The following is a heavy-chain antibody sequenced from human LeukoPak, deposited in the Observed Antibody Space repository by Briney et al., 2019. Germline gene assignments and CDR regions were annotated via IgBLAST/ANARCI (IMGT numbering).Heavy chain of an antibody. CDR1: GGSISSSNW. Sequence: PSETLSLTCAVSGGSISSSNWWSWVRQPPGKGLEWIGEIYHSGSTNYNPSLKSRVTISVDKSKNQFSLKLSSVTAADTAVYYCARDPSGYSSGWYVVYYGMDVWGQGTTVTVSS. CDR2: IYHSGST. V-gene: IGHV4-4*02. J-gene: IGHJ6*02. CDR3: ARDPSGYSSGWYVVYYGMDV. D-gene: IGHD6-19*01.